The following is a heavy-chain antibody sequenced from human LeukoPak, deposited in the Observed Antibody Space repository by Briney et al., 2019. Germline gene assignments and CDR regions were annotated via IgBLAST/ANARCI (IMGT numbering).Heavy chain of an antibody. V-gene: IGHV1-18*01. CDR2: ISAYNGNT. D-gene: IGHD3-22*01. J-gene: IGHJ4*02. CDR3: ARRSIGSGYYTFDY. Sequence: GASVKVSCKASGYTFTCYGISWVRQAPGQGLEWMGWISAYNGNTNYAQKLQGRVTMTTDTSTSTAYMELRSLRSDDTAVYYCARRSIGSGYYTFDYWGQGTLVTVSS. CDR1: GYTFTCYG.